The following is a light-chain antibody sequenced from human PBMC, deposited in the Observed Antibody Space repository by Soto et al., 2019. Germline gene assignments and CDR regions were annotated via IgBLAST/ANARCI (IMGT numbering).Light chain of an antibody. Sequence: ELVLTQSPVALSLSSGERATLSCRASQSVSRNYLAWYQQKPGQAPRLLIYGASSRATGIPDRFSGSGSRTEFTLTISSLQPDDFATFYCQQYASYWTFGQGTKVDIK. CDR2: GAS. CDR1: QSVSRNY. V-gene: IGKV3-20*01. J-gene: IGKJ1*01. CDR3: QQYASYWT.